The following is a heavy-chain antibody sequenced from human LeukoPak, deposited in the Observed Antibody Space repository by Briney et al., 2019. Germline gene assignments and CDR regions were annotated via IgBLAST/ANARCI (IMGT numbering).Heavy chain of an antibody. D-gene: IGHD3-10*01. V-gene: IGHV3-74*01. CDR2: INSDGSST. CDR1: GFTFNTYW. J-gene: IGHJ3*02. CDR3: ARAAGLYGSGNYKAFDM. Sequence: GGSLRLSCAASGFTFNTYWMYWVRQAPGKGLVWVSRINSDGSSTTYADSVKGRFTISRDNAKNTLYLQVSSLRAEDTAVYYCARAAGLYGSGNYKAFDMWGQGTMVIVSS.